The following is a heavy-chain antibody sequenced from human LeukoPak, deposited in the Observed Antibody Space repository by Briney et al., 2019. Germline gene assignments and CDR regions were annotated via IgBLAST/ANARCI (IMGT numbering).Heavy chain of an antibody. Sequence: PSETLSLTCTVSGGSISGYYWSWIRQPPGKGLEWIGYIYYSGSTNYNPSLKSRVTISVGTSKNQFSLKLSSVTAADTAVYYCARGGRWSSGWSGYYFDYWGQGTLVTVSS. D-gene: IGHD6-19*01. CDR1: GGSISGYY. CDR2: IYYSGST. J-gene: IGHJ4*02. V-gene: IGHV4-59*01. CDR3: ARGGRWSSGWSGYYFDY.